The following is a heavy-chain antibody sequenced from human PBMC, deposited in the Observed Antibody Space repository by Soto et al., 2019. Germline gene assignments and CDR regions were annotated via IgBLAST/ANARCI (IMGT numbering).Heavy chain of an antibody. CDR2: IYSGGST. V-gene: IGHV3-53*01. Sequence: PGGSLRLSCAASGFTVSSNYMSWVRQAPGKGLEWVSVIYSGGSTYYADSVKGRFTISRDNSKNTLYLQMNSLRAEDTAVYYCARNTRVATVDYWGQGTLVTVSS. CDR1: GFTVSSNY. CDR3: ARNTRVATVDY. J-gene: IGHJ4*02. D-gene: IGHD5-12*01.